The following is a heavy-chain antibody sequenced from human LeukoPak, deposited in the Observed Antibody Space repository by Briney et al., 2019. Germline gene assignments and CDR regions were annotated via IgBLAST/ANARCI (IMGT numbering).Heavy chain of an antibody. J-gene: IGHJ3*02. V-gene: IGHV3-21*01. Sequence: PGGSLRLSCAASGFTFSSYSMNWVRQAPGKGLEWVSSISSSSSYIYYADSVKGRFTISRDNARNSLYLQMNSLRAEDTAVYYCARDQAFSVGAFDIWGQGTMVTVSP. CDR3: ARDQAFSVGAFDI. CDR1: GFTFSSYS. D-gene: IGHD2/OR15-2a*01. CDR2: ISSSSSYI.